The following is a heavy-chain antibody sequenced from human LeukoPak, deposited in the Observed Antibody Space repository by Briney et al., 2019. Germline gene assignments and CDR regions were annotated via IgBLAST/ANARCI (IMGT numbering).Heavy chain of an antibody. CDR2: VSGRGGSS. CDR1: GFTFTTYA. D-gene: IGHD1-1*01. CDR3: AKERTSEGYFDY. V-gene: IGHV3-23*01. Sequence: GGSLRPSCAASGFTFTTYATGWVRQGPGKGLEWVSAVSGRGGSSYYADSVRGRFTIARDNSKNALYLQRNSLRAEDTALYYCAKERTSEGYFDYWGQGTLVTVSS. J-gene: IGHJ4*02.